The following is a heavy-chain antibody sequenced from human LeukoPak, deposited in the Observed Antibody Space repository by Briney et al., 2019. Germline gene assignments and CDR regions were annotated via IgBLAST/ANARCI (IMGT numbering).Heavy chain of an antibody. CDR2: IYYRGST. CDR1: GGSISSYY. Sequence: PSETLSLTCTVSGGSISSYYWSWIRQPPGKGLEWIGYIYYRGSTNYNPSLKSRVTISVDTSKNQFSLKLSSVTAADTAVYYCARGSGSYSFPESFDYWGQGTLVTVSS. D-gene: IGHD1-26*01. V-gene: IGHV4-59*01. CDR3: ARGSGSYSFPESFDY. J-gene: IGHJ4*02.